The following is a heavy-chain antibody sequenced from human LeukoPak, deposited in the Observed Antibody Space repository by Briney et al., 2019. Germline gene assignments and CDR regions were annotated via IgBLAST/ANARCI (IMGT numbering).Heavy chain of an antibody. V-gene: IGHV4-34*01. CDR2: INHSGST. D-gene: IGHD5-12*01. J-gene: IGHJ4*02. Sequence: SETLSLTCAVYGGSFSGYYWSWIRQPPGKGLEWIGEINHSGSTNYNPSLKSRVTISVDTSKNQFSLKLSSVTAADTAVYYCARVGGGHSGYDSYYFDYWGQGTLVTVSS. CDR3: ARVGGGHSGYDSYYFDY. CDR1: GGSFSGYY.